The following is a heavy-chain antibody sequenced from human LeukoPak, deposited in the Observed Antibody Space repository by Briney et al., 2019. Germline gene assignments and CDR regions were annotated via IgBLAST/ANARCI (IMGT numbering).Heavy chain of an antibody. CDR1: GYTFTSYY. V-gene: IGHV1-46*01. J-gene: IGHJ5*02. CDR3: ARVYVSGSYYYNWFDP. CDR2: INPSGGST. Sequence: ASVKVSCKASGYTFTSYYMHWVRQAPGQGLEWMGIINPSGGSTTYAQRFQGRVTMTRDTSTSIVYMELSSLRSEDTAVYYCARVYVSGSYYYNWFDPWGQGTLVTVSS. D-gene: IGHD3-10*01.